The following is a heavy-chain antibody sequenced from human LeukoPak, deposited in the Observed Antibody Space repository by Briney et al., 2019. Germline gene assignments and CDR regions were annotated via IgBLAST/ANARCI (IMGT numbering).Heavy chain of an antibody. CDR2: TNLHGTTV. J-gene: IGHJ4*02. D-gene: IGHD5-18*01. CDR3: ASGYTYVRLGDH. Sequence: GGSLRLSCAVSGLSFSNYWMHWVRQAPGKGLVWVARTNLHGTTVDFADSVKGRFTISRDNAKNTLFLQMNSLRAEDTAVYYCASGYTYVRLGDHWGQGTLVSVCS. CDR1: GLSFSNYW. V-gene: IGHV3-74*01.